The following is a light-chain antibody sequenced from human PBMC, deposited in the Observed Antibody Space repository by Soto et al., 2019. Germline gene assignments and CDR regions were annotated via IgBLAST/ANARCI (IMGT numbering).Light chain of an antibody. CDR1: QGISSA. CDR2: DAS. J-gene: IGKJ4*01. Sequence: AIQLTQSPSSLSASVGDRGTITCRASQGISSALAWFQQKPGKAPKLLIYDASSLESGVPSRFSGSGSGTDFTLTINSLQPEDFATYYCQQFNSYLVLSFGGGTKVEIK. V-gene: IGKV1-13*02. CDR3: QQFNSYLVLS.